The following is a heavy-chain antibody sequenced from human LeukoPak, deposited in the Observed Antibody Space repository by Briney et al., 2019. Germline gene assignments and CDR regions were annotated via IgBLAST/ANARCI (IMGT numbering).Heavy chain of an antibody. V-gene: IGHV4-34*01. CDR3: ARVSVYYYYGMDV. CDR1: GGSFSGFH. J-gene: IGHJ6*02. CDR2: INHSGST. Sequence: PSETLSLTCAVFGGSFSGFHWSWIRQPPGKGLEWIGEINHSGSTNYNPSLKTRVTITVDTSKNQFSLKLSSVTAADTAVYYCARVSVYYYYGMDVWGQGTTVTVSS.